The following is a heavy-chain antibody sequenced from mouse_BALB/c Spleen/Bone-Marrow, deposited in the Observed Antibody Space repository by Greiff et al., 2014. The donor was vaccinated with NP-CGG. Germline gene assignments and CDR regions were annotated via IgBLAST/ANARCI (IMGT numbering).Heavy chain of an antibody. J-gene: IGHJ2*01. CDR3: TRGGNWEDFDY. CDR1: GFTFSGFG. Sequence: VQLKESGGGLVQPGGSRKLSCAASGFTFSGFGMHWVRQAPEKGLEWVAYISSGSSTIFYADTVKGRFTISGDNPKNTLFLQMTSLRSEDTAMYYCTRGGNWEDFDYWGQGTTLTVSS. D-gene: IGHD4-1*01. CDR2: ISSGSSTI. V-gene: IGHV5-17*02.